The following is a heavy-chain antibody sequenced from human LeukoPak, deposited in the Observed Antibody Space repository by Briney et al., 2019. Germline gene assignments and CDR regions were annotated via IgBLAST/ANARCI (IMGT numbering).Heavy chain of an antibody. CDR3: ARAVEYSSPQSWFDP. V-gene: IGHV4-59*01. J-gene: IGHJ5*02. Sequence: SETLSLTCTVSGGSISSYYWSWIRQPPGKGLEWIGYIYYSGSTNYNPSLKSRVTISVDTSKNQFSLKLSSVTAADTAVYYCARAVEYSSPQSWFDPWGQGTLVTVSS. D-gene: IGHD6-6*01. CDR2: IYYSGST. CDR1: GGSISSYY.